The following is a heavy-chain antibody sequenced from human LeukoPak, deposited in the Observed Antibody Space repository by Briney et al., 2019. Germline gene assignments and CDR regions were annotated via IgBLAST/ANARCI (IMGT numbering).Heavy chain of an antibody. CDR1: GGSISSSGYY. Sequence: SETLSLTCTVSGGSISSSGYYWGWIRQSPGKEMEWIASIFYSGSTHYNPSLKSRVTISGDTSENQFSLKLSSVTAADTAVYCCARRCIVVVPGYFDYWGQGTLVTVSS. CDR3: ARRCIVVVPGYFDY. V-gene: IGHV4-39*01. J-gene: IGHJ4*02. D-gene: IGHD3-22*01. CDR2: IFYSGST.